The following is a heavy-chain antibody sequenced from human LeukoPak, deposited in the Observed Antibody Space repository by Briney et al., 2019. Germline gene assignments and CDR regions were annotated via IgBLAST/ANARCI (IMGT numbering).Heavy chain of an antibody. D-gene: IGHD2-8*01. CDR2: IWHSGTT. CDR1: GGSINGDDYY. J-gene: IGHJ6*03. CDR3: ARDRVYCSNGVCYTRYMDV. V-gene: IGHV4-30-4*08. Sequence: SETLSLTCTVSGGSINGDDYYWSWIRQPPGKGLEGIGYIWHSGTTYYNSSLMSRIIISVDMPKNQFSLKLSSVTAADTAVYYCARDRVYCSNGVCYTRYMDVWGKGTTVTVSS.